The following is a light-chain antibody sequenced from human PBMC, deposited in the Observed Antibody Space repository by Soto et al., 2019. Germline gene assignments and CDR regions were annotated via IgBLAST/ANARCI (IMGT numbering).Light chain of an antibody. CDR1: QSVGSSY. J-gene: IGKJ2*01. V-gene: IGKV3-20*01. CDR2: GTS. Sequence: EIVLTQSPGTLSLSPGERATLSCRASQSVGSSYLAWYQQKPGQAPRLLIYGTSSRATGIPDRFSGSGSGTECTLTISSLEPEDFAVYYCQQYDNSLYTFGQGTKLEIK. CDR3: QQYDNSLYT.